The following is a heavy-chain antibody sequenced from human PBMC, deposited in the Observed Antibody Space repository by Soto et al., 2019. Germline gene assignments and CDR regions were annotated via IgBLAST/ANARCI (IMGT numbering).Heavy chain of an antibody. J-gene: IGHJ3*01. V-gene: IGHV3-23*01. D-gene: IGHD2-15*01. Sequence: GGSLRLSCGASGFTFSSYAMSWVRQAPGKGLEWVSVISGSGDSTYYADSVKGRFTISRDNSKNTLYVQMNSLRAEDTAVYYCARELGYCSGGSCYMDGAFDFWGQGTMVTVSS. CDR2: ISGSGDST. CDR3: ARELGYCSGGSCYMDGAFDF. CDR1: GFTFSSYA.